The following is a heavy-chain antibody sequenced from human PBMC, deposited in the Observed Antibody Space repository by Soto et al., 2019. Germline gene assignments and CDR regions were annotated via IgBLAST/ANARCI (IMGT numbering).Heavy chain of an antibody. Sequence: SGTLSLTCTFPQDSSSRDYWCWIRQSPGKGLEGIGYLYNTGSTIYTPSLKSRVTISVDTSKTQFSLKMNSVTAADTAVYFCARDIWGYCGVDCYPLKVWGQGPTVT. J-gene: IGHJ6*02. CDR2: LYNTGST. CDR1: QDSSSRDY. V-gene: IGHV4-59*01. D-gene: IGHD2-21*02. CDR3: ARDIWGYCGVDCYPLKV.